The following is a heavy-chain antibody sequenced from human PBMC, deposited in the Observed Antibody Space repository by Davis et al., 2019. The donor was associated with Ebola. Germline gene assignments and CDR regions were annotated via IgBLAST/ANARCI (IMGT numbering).Heavy chain of an antibody. CDR1: GFTFSSYG. J-gene: IGHJ4*02. V-gene: IGHV3-33*08. Sequence: GESLKISCAASGFTFSSYGMHWVRQAPGKGLEWVAVIWYDGSNKYYADSVKGRFTISRDNSKNTLYLQMNSLRAEDTAVYYCATDPHDGLFHFDFWGQGTLVTVSS. CDR3: ATDPHDGLFHFDF. CDR2: IWYDGSNK. D-gene: IGHD3-10*01.